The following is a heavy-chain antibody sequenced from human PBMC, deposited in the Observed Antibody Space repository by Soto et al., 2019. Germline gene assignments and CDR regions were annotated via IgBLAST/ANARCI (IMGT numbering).Heavy chain of an antibody. CDR1: GYTFTSYG. J-gene: IGHJ4*02. CDR3: ARAYDSSGYYSFRYYFDY. CDR2: ISAYNGNT. V-gene: IGHV1-18*01. Sequence: ASVKVSFKASGYTFTSYGISWVRQAPGQGLEWMGWISAYNGNTNYAQKLQGRVTMTTDTSTSTAYMELRSLRSDDTAVYYCARAYDSSGYYSFRYYFDYWGQGTLVTVSS. D-gene: IGHD3-22*01.